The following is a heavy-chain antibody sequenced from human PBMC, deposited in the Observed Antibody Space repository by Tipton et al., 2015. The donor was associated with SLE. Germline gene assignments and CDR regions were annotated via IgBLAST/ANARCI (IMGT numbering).Heavy chain of an antibody. CDR1: GASITSGSYY. CDR2: FYISGST. V-gene: IGHV4-61*09. D-gene: IGHD4-23*01. Sequence: TLSLTCTVSGASITSGSYYWTWIRQPAGKGLEWIGHFYISGSTNYNPSLNSRVTISIDTSRNQFSLNLSSVTAADTAVYYCARHGNQDYWGQGTLVTVSS. CDR3: ARHGNQDY. J-gene: IGHJ4*02.